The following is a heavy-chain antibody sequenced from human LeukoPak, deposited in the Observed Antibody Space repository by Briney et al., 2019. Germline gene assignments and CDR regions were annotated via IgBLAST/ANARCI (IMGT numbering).Heavy chain of an antibody. CDR2: INSDGSIN. D-gene: IGHD3-16*01. CDR3: LYGGYFEH. CDR1: GFTFSSYA. V-gene: IGHV3-74*01. Sequence: PGGALRLSCAASGFTFSSYAMHWVRQAPNQGLMWVSGINSDGSINDYVDSVNGRFTISRDNAKNSLYLQMNSLRAEDTAVYFCLYGGYFEHWGQGTLVTVSS. J-gene: IGHJ5*02.